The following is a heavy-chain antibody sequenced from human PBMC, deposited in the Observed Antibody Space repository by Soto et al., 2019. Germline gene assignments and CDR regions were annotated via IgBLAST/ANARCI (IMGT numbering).Heavy chain of an antibody. J-gene: IGHJ4*02. CDR1: GFTFSSYG. V-gene: IGHV3-30*18. Sequence: SLRLSCAASGFTFSSYGMHWVRQAPGKGLEWVAVISYDGSNKYYADSVKGRFTISRDNSKNTLYLQMNSLRAEDTAVYYCAKDGNFYVVSGSYYNYWGQGTLVTVSS. CDR3: AKDGNFYVVSGSYYNY. D-gene: IGHD1-26*01. CDR2: ISYDGSNK.